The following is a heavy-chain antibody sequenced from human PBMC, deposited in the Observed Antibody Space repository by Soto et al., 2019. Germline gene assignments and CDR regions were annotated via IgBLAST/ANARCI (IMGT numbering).Heavy chain of an antibody. CDR3: AKQGGIAAAGTFYYYGMDV. D-gene: IGHD6-13*01. Sequence: EVQLVESGGGLVKPGGSLRLSCAASGFTFSSYAMSWVRQAPGKGLEWVSAISGSGGSTYYADSVKGRFTISRDNSKNTLYLQMNSLRAEDTAVYYCAKQGGIAAAGTFYYYGMDVWGQGTTVTVSS. V-gene: IGHV3-23*04. J-gene: IGHJ6*02. CDR2: ISGSGGST. CDR1: GFTFSSYA.